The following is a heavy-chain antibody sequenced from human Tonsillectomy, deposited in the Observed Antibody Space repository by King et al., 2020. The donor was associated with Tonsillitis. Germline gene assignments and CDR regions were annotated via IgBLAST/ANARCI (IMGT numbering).Heavy chain of an antibody. D-gene: IGHD6-19*01. J-gene: IGHJ6*02. Sequence: QLQESGPGLVKPSETLSLTCTVSGGSISSSSYYWGWIRQPPGKGLEWIGSIYYSGSTYYNPSLKSRVTISVDTSKNHFSLKMSSVTAADTAVYYWSRQGGAQWLVNVTPGGMDVWGQGTTVTVSS. CDR1: GGSISSSSYY. CDR2: IYYSGST. CDR3: SRQGGAQWLVNVTPGGMDV. V-gene: IGHV4-39*01.